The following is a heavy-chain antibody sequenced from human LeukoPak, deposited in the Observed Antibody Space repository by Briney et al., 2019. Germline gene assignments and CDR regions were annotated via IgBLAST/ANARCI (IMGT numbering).Heavy chain of an antibody. V-gene: IGHV3-7*04. Sequence: GGSLRLSCAASGFTFNNYLMSWVRQAPGKGLEWVANIRQHGIEKYYASSLVGRISISRDNAKNSLYLQMNSLRAEDTAVYYCARVSNSEAFDYWGQGTLVTVSS. D-gene: IGHD5/OR15-5a*01. J-gene: IGHJ4*02. CDR3: ARVSNSEAFDY. CDR2: IRQHGIEK. CDR1: GFTFNNYL.